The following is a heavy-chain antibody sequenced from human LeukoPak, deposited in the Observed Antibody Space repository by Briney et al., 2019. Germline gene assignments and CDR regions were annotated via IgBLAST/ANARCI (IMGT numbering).Heavy chain of an antibody. CDR3: AKDRIVISFGDVSKH. V-gene: IGHV3-30*18. CDR2: ISHDESTK. Sequence: PGGSLRLSCAASGFIFSGYGMHWVRQAPGKGLEWVALISHDESTKHYADSVKGRFTIPRDNSKNTLYLQMNNLRVEDTAVYYCAKDRIVISFGDVSKHWGQGTLVTVSS. CDR1: GFIFSGYG. J-gene: IGHJ1*01. D-gene: IGHD3-10*01.